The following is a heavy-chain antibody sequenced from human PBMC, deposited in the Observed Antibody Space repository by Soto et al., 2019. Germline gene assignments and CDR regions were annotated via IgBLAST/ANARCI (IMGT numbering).Heavy chain of an antibody. D-gene: IGHD5-18*01. CDR2: ISGSGGST. CDR1: GFTFSSYA. Sequence: PGGSLRLSCAASGFTFSSYAMSWVRQAPGKGLEWVSAISGSGGSTYYADSVKGRFTISRDNSKNTLYLQMNSLRAEDTAVYYCAKFSYGHSYYYYGMDVWGQGTTVTVSS. CDR3: AKFSYGHSYYYYGMDV. V-gene: IGHV3-23*01. J-gene: IGHJ6*02.